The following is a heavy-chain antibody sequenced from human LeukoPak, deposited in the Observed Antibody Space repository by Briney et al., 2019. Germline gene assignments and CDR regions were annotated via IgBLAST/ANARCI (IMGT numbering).Heavy chain of an antibody. D-gene: IGHD3-10*01. CDR3: ATVGGSGSWSVP. V-gene: IGHV1-24*01. Sequence: GASVKVSCKASGYTFTSYGISWVRQAPGKGLEWMGGFDPEDGETIYAQKFQGRVTMTEDTSTDTAYMELSSLRSEDTAVYYCATVGGSGSWSVPWGQGTLVTVSS. CDR2: FDPEDGET. CDR1: GYTFTSYG. J-gene: IGHJ5*02.